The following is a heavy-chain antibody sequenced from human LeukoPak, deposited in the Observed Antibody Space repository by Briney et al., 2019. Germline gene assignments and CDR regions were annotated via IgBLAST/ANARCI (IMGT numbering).Heavy chain of an antibody. V-gene: IGHV1-2*02. Sequence: GASVKVSCKASGYTFTAYYIHWVRQAPGQGLEWMGWINPNSGFTNYAQKFQGRVTMTRDTSISTAYMELSRLRSDDTAVYYCARLADCSSSSCRSFDYWGQGTLVTVSS. D-gene: IGHD2-2*01. CDR2: INPNSGFT. CDR1: GYTFTAYY. J-gene: IGHJ4*02. CDR3: ARLADCSSSSCRSFDY.